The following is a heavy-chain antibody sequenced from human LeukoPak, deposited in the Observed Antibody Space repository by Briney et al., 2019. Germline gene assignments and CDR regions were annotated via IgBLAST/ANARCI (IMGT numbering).Heavy chain of an antibody. J-gene: IGHJ4*02. D-gene: IGHD5-24*01. CDR1: GYTFTGYY. CDR2: INPNSGGT. V-gene: IGHV1-2*02. CDR3: ARARSVEMATIPRFYFDY. Sequence: GASVKVSCKASGYTFTGYYMHWVRPAPGQGLEWMGWINPNSGGTNNAQKFQGRVTMTRDTSISTAYMELSRLRSDDTDVYYCARARSVEMATIPRFYFDYWGQGTLVTVSS.